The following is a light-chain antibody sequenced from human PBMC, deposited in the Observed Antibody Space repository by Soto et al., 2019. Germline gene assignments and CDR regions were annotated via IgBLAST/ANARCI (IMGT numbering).Light chain of an antibody. CDR3: QQRYRWPPIT. Sequence: EIVLTQSPATLSLSPGERATLSCRASQTVYTYLAWYQQKPGQAPRLLIYDASNRATGVPARFSGSGSGTDFTFTISSLEPEDFAVYYCQQRYRWPPITFGGGTKVETK. J-gene: IGKJ4*01. CDR1: QTVYTY. V-gene: IGKV3-11*01. CDR2: DAS.